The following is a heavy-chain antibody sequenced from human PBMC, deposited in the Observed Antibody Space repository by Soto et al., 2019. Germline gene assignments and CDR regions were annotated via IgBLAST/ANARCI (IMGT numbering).Heavy chain of an antibody. V-gene: IGHV4-31*02. J-gene: IGHJ6*02. CDR2: IYYSGST. CDR3: ARDNSNPYWTYGSGRYHYYYYGMDV. D-gene: IGHD3-10*01. CDR1: GGSIRSGGYY. Sequence: PSETLSLTCTVSGGSIRSGGYYWSWIRQHPGKGLEWIGYIYYSGSTYYNPSLKSRVTISVDTSKNQFSLKLSSVTAADTAVYYCARDNSNPYWTYGSGRYHYYYYGMDVWGQGTTVTV.